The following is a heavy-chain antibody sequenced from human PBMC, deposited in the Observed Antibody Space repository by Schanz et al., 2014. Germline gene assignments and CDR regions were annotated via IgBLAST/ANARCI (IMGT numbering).Heavy chain of an antibody. D-gene: IGHD5-12*01. CDR1: GYTFTVYY. CDR2: INPNSGGT. V-gene: IGHV1-2*02. Sequence: QVQLVQSGAEVKKPGASVKVSCKASGYTFTVYYMHWVRQAPGQGLEWMGWINPNSGGTSYAQRFQGRVTVTRDTSTSTVYMELSSLRSEDTAVYYCARAAYGGYTSTPLRYWGQGTLVTVSS. J-gene: IGHJ4*02. CDR3: ARAAYGGYTSTPLRY.